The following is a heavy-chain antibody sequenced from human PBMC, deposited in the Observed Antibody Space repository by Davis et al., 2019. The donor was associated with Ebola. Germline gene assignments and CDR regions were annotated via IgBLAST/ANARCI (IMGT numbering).Heavy chain of an antibody. CDR3: ARLVVPAALLTYYYYYYMDV. D-gene: IGHD2-2*01. J-gene: IGHJ6*03. V-gene: IGHV1-18*04. CDR2: ISAYNGNT. Sequence: ASVKVSCKASGYTFTSYGISWVRQAPGQGLEWMGWISAYNGNTNYAQKLQGRVTMTTDTSTSTAYMELRSLRSDDTAVYYCARLVVPAALLTYYYYYYMDVWGKGTTVTVSS. CDR1: GYTFTSYG.